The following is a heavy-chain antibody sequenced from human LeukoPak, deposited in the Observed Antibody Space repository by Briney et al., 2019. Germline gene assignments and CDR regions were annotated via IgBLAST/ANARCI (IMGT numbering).Heavy chain of an antibody. V-gene: IGHV3-73*01. J-gene: IGHJ6*04. CDR3: THPAYYYNVDV. D-gene: IGHD6-25*01. Sequence: GGSLRLSCSASGLTFSVSAIHWVRQASGKGLEWVGRIKTKADNYATAYAASVKGRFTISRDDSPNTAYLQMNSLKTEDTAVYYCTHPAYYYNVDVWGKGTTVTVSS. CDR2: IKTKADNYAT. CDR1: GLTFSVSA.